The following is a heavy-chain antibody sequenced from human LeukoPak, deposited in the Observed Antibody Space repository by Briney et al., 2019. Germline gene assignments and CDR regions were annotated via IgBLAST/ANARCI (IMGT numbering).Heavy chain of an antibody. V-gene: IGHV3-21*01. CDR3: AREFNSCGSTSCWEYYYYMDV. D-gene: IGHD2-2*01. Sequence: PGGSLRLSCAASGFTFSSYSMNWVRQAPGKGLEWVSSISSSSCYIYFADSVKGRFTISRDNAKNSLYLQMHSLRAEDTAVYYCAREFNSCGSTSCWEYYYYMDVWGKGTTVTVSS. J-gene: IGHJ6*03. CDR2: ISSSSCYI. CDR1: GFTFSSYS.